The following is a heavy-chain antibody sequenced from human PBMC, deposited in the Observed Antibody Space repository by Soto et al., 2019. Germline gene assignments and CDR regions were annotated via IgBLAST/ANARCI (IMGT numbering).Heavy chain of an antibody. CDR2: VYTSGYS. J-gene: IGHJ5*02. V-gene: IGHV4-4*07. CDR3: AREPTTAGTVNWFDP. CDR1: GGSISSDY. Sequence: VQLQESGPGLVKPSETLALICTVSGGSISSDYLSWIRQPAGKGLEWIGRVYTSGYSNSNPSLKSRVTRSVDTSKKQFSLNRSSVTAADTAVYDCAREPTTAGTVNWFDPWGQGTLVTVSS. D-gene: IGHD6-13*01.